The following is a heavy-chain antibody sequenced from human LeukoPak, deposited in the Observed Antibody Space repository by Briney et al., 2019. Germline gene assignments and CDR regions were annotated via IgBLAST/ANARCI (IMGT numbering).Heavy chain of an antibody. Sequence: SETLSLTCAVYGGTFSDYYWSWIRQSPGKGLEWIGEVMDSGRTNYNPSLKSRVTISIDTSKNQFSLRLSSMTAADTAVYYCVRKHNIVIPTARTYYYYYMDVWGKGTRSPSP. CDR2: VMDSGRT. V-gene: IGHV4-34*12. CDR1: GGTFSDYY. J-gene: IGHJ6*03. D-gene: IGHD5-12*01. CDR3: VRKHNIVIPTARTYYYYYMDV.